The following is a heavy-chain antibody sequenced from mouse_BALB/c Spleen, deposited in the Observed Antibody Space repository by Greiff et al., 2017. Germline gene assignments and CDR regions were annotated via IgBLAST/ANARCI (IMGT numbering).Heavy chain of an antibody. CDR1: GFTFSSFG. CDR3: ARKDFAY. V-gene: IGHV5-17*02. J-gene: IGHJ3*01. CDR2: ISSGSSTI. Sequence: EVKLVESGGGLVQPGGSRKLSCAASGFTFSSFGMHWVRQAPEKGLEWVAYISSGSSTIYYADTVKGRFTISRDNPKNTLFLQMTSLRSEDTAMYYCARKDFAYWGQGTLVTVSA.